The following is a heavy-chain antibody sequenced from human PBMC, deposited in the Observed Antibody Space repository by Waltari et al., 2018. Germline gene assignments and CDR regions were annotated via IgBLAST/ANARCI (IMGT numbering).Heavy chain of an antibody. CDR3: ARWPLTSIQSRGYYYGMDV. J-gene: IGHJ6*02. CDR1: GGTFSSYA. CDR2: IIPIFGTA. Sequence: QVQLVQSGAEVKKPGSSVKVSCKASGGTFSSYAISWVRQAPGQGLEWMGGIIPIFGTANYAQKFQGRVTITADESTSTAYMELSSLRSEDTAVYYCARWPLTSIQSRGYYYGMDVWGQGTTVTVSS. V-gene: IGHV1-69*12. D-gene: IGHD3-3*01.